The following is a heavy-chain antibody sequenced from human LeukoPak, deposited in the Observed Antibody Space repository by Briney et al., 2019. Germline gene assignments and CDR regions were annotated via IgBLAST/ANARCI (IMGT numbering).Heavy chain of an antibody. CDR3: ARVGKNGWDFDH. CDR1: GLSFSAHW. D-gene: IGHD6-19*01. CDR2: INEDGSLT. Sequence: AGGSLRLSCAASGLSFSAHWMTWVRQAPGKGLEWVANINEDGSLTYYVDSVKGRFTISRDNTKTSLYLQMNTLRAEDTAVYYCARVGKNGWDFDHWGQGTLVTVSS. J-gene: IGHJ4*02. V-gene: IGHV3-7*01.